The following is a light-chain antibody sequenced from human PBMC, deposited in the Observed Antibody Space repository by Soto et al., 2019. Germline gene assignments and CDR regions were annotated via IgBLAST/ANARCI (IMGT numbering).Light chain of an antibody. CDR3: QTWGTARV. CDR2: LNSDGSH. J-gene: IGLJ3*02. V-gene: IGLV4-69*01. Sequence: QLVLTQSPSASASLGASVKLTCTLSSGHSSYAIAWHQQQPEKGPRYLMKLNSDGSHNKGDGIPDRFSGSSSGAERYLTISSLQSEDEADYYCQTWGTARVFGGGTKVTAL. CDR1: SGHSSYA.